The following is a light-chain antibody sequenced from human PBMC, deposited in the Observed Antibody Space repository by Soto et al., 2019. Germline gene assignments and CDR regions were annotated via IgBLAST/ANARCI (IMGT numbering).Light chain of an antibody. CDR1: GSDIGAYNS. Sequence: TXPASVYASPGQSITISCTGTGSDIGAYNSVSWYQQHPGKAPKLIVFQVSFRPSAVSDRFSGSKSDNTASLTISGLQTEDEADYFCLSYTTSSTFVFGTGTKVPVL. J-gene: IGLJ1*01. CDR2: QVS. CDR3: LSYTTSSTFV. V-gene: IGLV2-14*01.